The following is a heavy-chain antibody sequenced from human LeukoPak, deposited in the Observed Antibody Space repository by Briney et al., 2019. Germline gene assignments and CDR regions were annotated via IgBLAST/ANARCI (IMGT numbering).Heavy chain of an antibody. Sequence: PGGSLRLSCAASEFTVSSNYMSWVRQAPGKGLEWVSVIYSGGSTYYADSVKGRFTLSRDNSKNTLYLQMNSLRADDTAVYYCARGFPGYCFDYWGQGTLVTVSS. CDR1: EFTVSSNY. CDR3: ARGFPGYCFDY. CDR2: IYSGGST. J-gene: IGHJ4*02. V-gene: IGHV3-53*01. D-gene: IGHD6-13*01.